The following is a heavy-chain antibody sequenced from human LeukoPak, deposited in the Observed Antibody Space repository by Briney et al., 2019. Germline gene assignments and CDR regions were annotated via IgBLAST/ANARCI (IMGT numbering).Heavy chain of an antibody. CDR1: GGSISSYY. J-gene: IGHJ6*03. CDR2: IYTSGST. Sequence: PSETLSLTCTVSGGSISSYYWSWIRQPAGRGLEWIGRIYTSGSTNYNPSLKSRVTMSVDTSKNQFSLKLSSVTAADTAVYYCARGPRTLYYYYMDVWGKGTTVTVSS. V-gene: IGHV4-4*07. CDR3: ARGPRTLYYYYMDV.